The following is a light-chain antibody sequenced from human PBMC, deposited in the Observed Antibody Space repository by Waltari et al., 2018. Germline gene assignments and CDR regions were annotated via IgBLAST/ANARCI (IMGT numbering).Light chain of an antibody. CDR3: QQYYSSPWT. Sequence: IVLPQSPGPLSLSPGERAPLSCRASENVGNDYLAWYQQKPGQAPRLLIYDASRRASGIPDRFSGSGSGTDFSLTISRLEPEDVAVYYCQQYYSSPWTFGEGTKVEI. CDR1: ENVGNDY. J-gene: IGKJ1*01. V-gene: IGKV3-20*01. CDR2: DAS.